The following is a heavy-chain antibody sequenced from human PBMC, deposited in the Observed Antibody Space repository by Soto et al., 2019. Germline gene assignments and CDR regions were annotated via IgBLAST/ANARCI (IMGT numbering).Heavy chain of an antibody. V-gene: IGHV3-23*01. CDR1: RSIFRGHA. D-gene: IGHD3-9*01. CDR2: ISGSGGST. J-gene: IGHJ4*02. Sequence: GGSLRLSCAASRSIFRGHAMISGRLAPGKGLEWVSAISGSGGSTYYADSVKGRFTISRDNSKNTLYLQMNSLRDEDTAPYYCAKGKTIDGTDYWRQGTLVTVSS. CDR3: AKGKTIDGTDY.